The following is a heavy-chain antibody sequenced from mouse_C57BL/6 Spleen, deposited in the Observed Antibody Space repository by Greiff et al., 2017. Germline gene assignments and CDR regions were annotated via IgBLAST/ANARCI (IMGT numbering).Heavy chain of an antibody. Sequence: DVMLVESGGDLVKPGGSLKLSCAASGFTFSSYGMSWVRQTPDKRLEWVATISSGGSYTYYPDSVKGRFTISRDNAKNTLYLQMSSLKSEDTAMYYCARLGLRSWFAYWGQGTLVTVSA. CDR2: ISSGGSYT. D-gene: IGHD2-4*01. CDR1: GFTFSSYG. V-gene: IGHV5-6*02. CDR3: ARLGLRSWFAY. J-gene: IGHJ3*01.